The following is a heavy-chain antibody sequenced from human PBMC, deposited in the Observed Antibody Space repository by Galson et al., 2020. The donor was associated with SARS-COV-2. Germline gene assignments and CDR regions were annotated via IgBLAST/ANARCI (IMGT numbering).Heavy chain of an antibody. J-gene: IGHJ4*02. Sequence: GGSLRLSCAASGFTFSSYGMHCVRQAPGKGLEWVAFIRYDGGNEYYTDSVKGRFTISRDNSKNTLYLQINSLRAEDTAVYYCAKGGITIFGVAHYFDYWGQGTLVTVSS. CDR2: IRYDGGNE. D-gene: IGHD3-3*01. CDR3: AKGGITIFGVAHYFDY. V-gene: IGHV3-30*02. CDR1: GFTFSSYG.